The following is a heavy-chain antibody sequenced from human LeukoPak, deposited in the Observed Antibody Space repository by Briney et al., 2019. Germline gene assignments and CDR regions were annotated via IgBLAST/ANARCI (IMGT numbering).Heavy chain of an antibody. J-gene: IGHJ6*03. Sequence: GGSLRLSCAASGFTFITYTMNWVRQAPGKGLEWVSSISGSRSYIYYADSVKGRFTISRDNAKNSLYLQMNSLRAEDTAVYYCARDGKPYYDFWSGYFNYYYYYYMDVWGKGTTVTVSS. V-gene: IGHV3-21*01. CDR3: ARDGKPYYDFWSGYFNYYYYYYMDV. D-gene: IGHD3-3*01. CDR1: GFTFITYT. CDR2: ISGSRSYI.